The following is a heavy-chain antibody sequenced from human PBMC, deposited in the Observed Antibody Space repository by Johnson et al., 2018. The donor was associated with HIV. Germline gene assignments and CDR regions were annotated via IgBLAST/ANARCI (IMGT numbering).Heavy chain of an antibody. CDR3: AKRLRGHSSSSFVAFDI. CDR2: IGTAGDT. CDR1: GFTFSSYD. D-gene: IGHD6-6*01. Sequence: VQLVESGGGLVQPGGSLRLSCAASGFTFSSYDMHWVRQATGKGLEWVSAIGTAGDTYYPGSVKGRFTISRENAKNSLYLQMNSLRAEDTVVYYWAKRLRGHSSSSFVAFDIWGQGTMVTVSS. V-gene: IGHV3-13*01. J-gene: IGHJ3*02.